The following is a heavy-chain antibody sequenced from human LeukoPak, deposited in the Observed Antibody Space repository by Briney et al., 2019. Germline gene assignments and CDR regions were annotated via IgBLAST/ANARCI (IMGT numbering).Heavy chain of an antibody. D-gene: IGHD2-15*01. CDR3: ARRYCSGGSCDGYYYMDV. V-gene: IGHV4-34*01. CDR2: INHSGST. J-gene: IGHJ6*03. Sequence: SETLSLTCAVYGGSFSGYYWSWIRQPPGKGLEWIGEINHSGSTNYNPSLKSRVTISVDTSKNQFSLKLSSVTAADTVVYYCARRYCSGGSCDGYYYMDVWGKGTTVTISS. CDR1: GGSFSGYY.